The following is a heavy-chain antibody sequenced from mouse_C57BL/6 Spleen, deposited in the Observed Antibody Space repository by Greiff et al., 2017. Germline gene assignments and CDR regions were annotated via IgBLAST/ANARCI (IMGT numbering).Heavy chain of an antibody. V-gene: IGHV1-52*01. CDR2: IDPSDSET. CDR3: AREGDGSSYWYFDV. D-gene: IGHD1-1*01. Sequence: VQLQQPGAELVRPGSSVKLSCKASGYTFTSYWMHWVKQRPIQGLEWIGNIDPSDSETHYNQKFKDKATLTVDKSSSTAYMQLSSLTSEDSAVDYCAREGDGSSYWYFDVWGTGTTVTVSS. CDR1: GYTFTSYW. J-gene: IGHJ1*03.